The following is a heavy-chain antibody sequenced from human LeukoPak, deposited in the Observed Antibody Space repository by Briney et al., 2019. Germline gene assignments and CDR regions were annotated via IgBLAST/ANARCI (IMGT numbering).Heavy chain of an antibody. V-gene: IGHV1-2*02. CDR1: GYIFTAYY. Sequence: ASVKVSCKASGYIFTAYYLHWVRQAPGQGLEWMGWINPNSGGTNYAQKFQGRVTMTRDTSISTAYMELSRLRSDDTAVYYCARGDDYYDSGGYYPFDYWGQGTLVTVSS. CDR2: INPNSGGT. CDR3: ARGDDYYDSGGYYPFDY. D-gene: IGHD3-22*01. J-gene: IGHJ4*02.